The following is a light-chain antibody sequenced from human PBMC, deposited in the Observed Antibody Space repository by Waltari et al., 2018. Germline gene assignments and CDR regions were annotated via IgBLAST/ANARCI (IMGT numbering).Light chain of an antibody. J-gene: IGKJ2*01. CDR1: QSVTTN. V-gene: IGKV3-15*01. Sequence: EIVLTQSPATLPVSPGGRATLSCRASQSVTTNLASYQQRPGQAPSLLIYDASTRPTGVPAGFSGSVSWTEFTLTLSSLQSTDFAVYYCQQYDDWSFGQGTKLEIK. CDR2: DAS. CDR3: QQYDDWS.